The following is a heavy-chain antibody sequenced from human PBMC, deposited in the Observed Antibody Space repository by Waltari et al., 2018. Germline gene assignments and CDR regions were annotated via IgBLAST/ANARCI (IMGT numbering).Heavy chain of an antibody. Sequence: QVQLQESGPGLVKPSETLSLTCTVSGGSISSYYWSWIRQPPGKGLEWIGYIYYSGSTNYTPSLKSRVTISVDTSKNQFSLKLSSVTAADTAVYYCARDLLGLDYWGQGTLVTVSS. J-gene: IGHJ4*02. CDR2: IYYSGST. V-gene: IGHV4-59*01. D-gene: IGHD5-12*01. CDR3: ARDLLGLDY. CDR1: GGSISSYY.